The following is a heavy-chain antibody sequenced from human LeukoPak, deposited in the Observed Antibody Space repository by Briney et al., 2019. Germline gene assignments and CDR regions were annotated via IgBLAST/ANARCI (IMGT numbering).Heavy chain of an antibody. CDR2: ISYDGSNK. V-gene: IGHV3-30*18. CDR1: GFTFSSYG. J-gene: IGHJ6*04. CDR3: AKDGRGYCSSTGCYRDGMDV. D-gene: IGHD2-2*01. Sequence: QPGRSLRLSCAASGFTFSSYGMHWVRQAPGKGLEWVAVISYDGSNKYYADSVKGRFTISRDNSKNTLYLQMNSLRAEDTAVYYCAKDGRGYCSSTGCYRDGMDVWGKGTTVTVSS.